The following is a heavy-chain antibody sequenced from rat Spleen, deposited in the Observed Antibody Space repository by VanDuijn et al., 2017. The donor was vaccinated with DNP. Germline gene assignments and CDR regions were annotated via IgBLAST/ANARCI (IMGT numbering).Heavy chain of an antibody. CDR1: GYSITSSYR. D-gene: IGHD1-12*03. Sequence: EVQLQESGPGLVKPSQSLSLTCSVTGYSITSSYRWNWIRKFPGNKLEWMGSVNSAGTTNYNPSLKSRISITRDTSKNQLFLQVNSVTTEDTATYYCAREGDYYDGYGDALDAWGQGTSVTVSS. CDR2: VNSAGTT. J-gene: IGHJ4*01. CDR3: AREGDYYDGYGDALDA. V-gene: IGHV3-3*01.